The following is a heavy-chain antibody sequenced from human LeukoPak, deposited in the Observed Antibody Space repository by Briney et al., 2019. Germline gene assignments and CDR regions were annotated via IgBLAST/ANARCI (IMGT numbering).Heavy chain of an antibody. J-gene: IGHJ4*02. V-gene: IGHV4-34*01. D-gene: IGHD2/OR15-2a*01. CDR1: GGSFSGYY. Sequence: TSDTLSLTCAVYGGSFSGYYWSWIRQPPGKGLEWIGEINHSGSTIYSPSLKSRVTISVDTSKNQFSLRLNSVTAPDTAVYYCARSSRRNSVDYWGQGTLVTVSS. CDR3: ARSSRRNSVDY. CDR2: INHSGST.